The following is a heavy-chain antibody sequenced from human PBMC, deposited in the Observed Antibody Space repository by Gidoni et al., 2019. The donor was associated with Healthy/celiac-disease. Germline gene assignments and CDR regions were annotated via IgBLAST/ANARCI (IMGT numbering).Heavy chain of an antibody. V-gene: IGHV3-7*01. J-gene: IGHJ5*02. CDR1: GVTFSSYW. D-gene: IGHD1-1*01. Sequence: EVQLAGSGGGLVEPGGSLTRSCAGSGVTFSSYWMSCGRQAQGREQVWLSNRKQDVSEKYYFDSVKCRFTISSDNAKISLYLQMNSLRAEATAVYYCARVGPGTAGCWFDPWGQGTLVTVSS. CDR2: RKQDVSEK. CDR3: ARVGPGTAGCWFDP.